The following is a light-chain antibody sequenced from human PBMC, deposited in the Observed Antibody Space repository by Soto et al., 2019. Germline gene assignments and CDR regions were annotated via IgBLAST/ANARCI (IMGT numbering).Light chain of an antibody. CDR3: CSSAGKFTWL. J-gene: IGLJ3*02. CDR2: YVN. CDR1: SSDIGVDNY. V-gene: IGLV2-11*01. Sequence: QSALTQPRSVSGSPGQSVTVSCTGTSSDIGVDNYVSWYQHHPGKAPKLIIYYVNERPSGVPDRFSGSKSGNTASLTISRLQADDEADYYCCSSAGKFTWLFGGGTKLTVL.